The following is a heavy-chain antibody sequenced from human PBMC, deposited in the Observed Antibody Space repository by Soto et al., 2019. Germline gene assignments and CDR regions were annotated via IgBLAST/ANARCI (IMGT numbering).Heavy chain of an antibody. CDR2: IIPIFGTA. J-gene: IGHJ5*02. CDR1: GGTFSSYA. CDR3: ARQIVDTAMAHNWFDP. V-gene: IGHV1-69*12. Sequence: QVQLVQSGAEVKKPGSSVKVSCKASGGTFSSYAISWVRQAPGQGLEWMGGIIPIFGTANYAQKFQGRVTITADESTSTAYMELSSLSSADTPVYYCARQIVDTAMAHNWFDPWVQGTLVTVAS. D-gene: IGHD5-18*01.